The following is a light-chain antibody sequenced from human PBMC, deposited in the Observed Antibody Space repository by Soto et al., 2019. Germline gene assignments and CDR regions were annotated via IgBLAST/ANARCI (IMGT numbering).Light chain of an antibody. CDR2: EVS. Sequence: QSALTQPPSASGSPGQSVTISCTGTSSDVGGYNYVSWYQQYPGKAPKFMIYEVSKRPSGVPDRFSGSKSGNTASLTVSGLQAEDEADYYCSSYAGSNNFVFGGGTKLTVL. CDR3: SSYAGSNNFV. CDR1: SSDVGGYNY. J-gene: IGLJ2*01. V-gene: IGLV2-8*01.